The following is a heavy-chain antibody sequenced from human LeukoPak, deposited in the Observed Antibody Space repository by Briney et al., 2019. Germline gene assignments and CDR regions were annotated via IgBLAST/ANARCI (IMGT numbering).Heavy chain of an antibody. V-gene: IGHV1-69*04. Sequence: GASVKVSCKASGGTFSSYAISWVRQAPGQGLEWMGRIIPILGIANYAQKFQGRVTITADKSTSTAYMELSSLRSEDTAVYYCARVYGSGYGLDAFDIWGQGTMVTVSS. CDR1: GGTFSSYA. D-gene: IGHD5-12*01. CDR3: ARVYGSGYGLDAFDI. J-gene: IGHJ3*02. CDR2: IIPILGIA.